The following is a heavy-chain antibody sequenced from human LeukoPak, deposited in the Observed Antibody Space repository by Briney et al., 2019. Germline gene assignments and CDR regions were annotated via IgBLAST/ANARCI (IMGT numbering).Heavy chain of an antibody. CDR1: GGSISSYY. Sequence: TSSETLSLTCTVSGGSISSYYWSWIRQPPGKGLEWIGYIYYSGSTNYNPSLKSRVTISVDTSKNQFSLKLSSVTAADTAVYYCARDLFPLRGYSGYGGDWGQGTLVTVSS. CDR3: ARDLFPLRGYSGYGGD. V-gene: IGHV4-59*01. J-gene: IGHJ4*02. CDR2: IYYSGST. D-gene: IGHD5-12*01.